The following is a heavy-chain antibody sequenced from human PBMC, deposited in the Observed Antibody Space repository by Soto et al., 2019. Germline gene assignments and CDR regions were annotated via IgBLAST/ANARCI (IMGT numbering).Heavy chain of an antibody. CDR1: GGSISSGDYY. V-gene: IGHV4-30-4*01. J-gene: IGHJ5*02. Sequence: LSLTCTVSGGSISSGDYYWSWIRQPPGKGLEWIGYIYYSGSTYYNPSLKSRVTISVDTSKNQFSLKLSSVTAADTAVYYCARGGTDIVDRRADWFDPWGQGTLVTVSS. D-gene: IGHD2-15*01. CDR2: IYYSGST. CDR3: ARGGTDIVDRRADWFDP.